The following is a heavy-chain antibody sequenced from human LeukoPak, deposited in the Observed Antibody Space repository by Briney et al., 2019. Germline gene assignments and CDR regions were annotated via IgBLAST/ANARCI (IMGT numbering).Heavy chain of an antibody. J-gene: IGHJ4*02. Sequence: GGSLRLSCAASGFTFNGFWMSWVRQAPGKGLEWVANIKQDGSDIYYLGSVRGRFTISRHNAMNSLYLQINSLRPEDTVVYYGRGDAPNGDPSYYYLDSWGKGTPVTVSS. CDR2: IKQDGSDI. CDR1: GFTFNGFW. V-gene: IGHV3-7*01. D-gene: IGHD4-17*01. CDR3: RGDAPNGDPSYYYLDS.